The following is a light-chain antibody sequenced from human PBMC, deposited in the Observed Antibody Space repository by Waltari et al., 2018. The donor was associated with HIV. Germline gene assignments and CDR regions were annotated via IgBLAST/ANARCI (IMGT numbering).Light chain of an antibody. J-gene: IGLJ2*01. V-gene: IGLV2-18*02. CDR2: DVS. Sequence: QSALTQPPSVSRSLGQSVTISCTGTSSDVGNYNEVSWYQQSPGTAPKLMIYDVSNRPSGVPDRFSGSKSGNTASLTISGLQAEDEADYYCSSFTTSITVVFGGGTKLTVL. CDR1: SSDVGNYNE. CDR3: SSFTTSITVV.